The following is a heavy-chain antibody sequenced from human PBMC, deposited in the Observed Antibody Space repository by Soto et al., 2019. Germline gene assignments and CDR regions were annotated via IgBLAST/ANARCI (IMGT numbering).Heavy chain of an antibody. CDR3: ARDRGYDAHDYYYNAMDV. V-gene: IGHV3-21*01. D-gene: IGHD3-10*01. J-gene: IGHJ6*02. CDR2: IRGFSPYT. CDR1: GFTFRTYT. Sequence: GGSLRLSCISSGFTFRTYTMNWVRQAPGKGLEWVSGIRGFSPYTFYAESVRGRFTISRDNAKNSLFLQMDSLRAEDTAVYYCARDRGYDAHDYYYNAMDVWGQGTTVTV.